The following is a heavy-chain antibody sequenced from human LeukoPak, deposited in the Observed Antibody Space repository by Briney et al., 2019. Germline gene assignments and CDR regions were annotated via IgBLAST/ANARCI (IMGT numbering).Heavy chain of an antibody. J-gene: IGHJ6*02. CDR1: GFTFNSYW. CDR3: ARDAPFWSGYYRYYYYYGMDI. Sequence: PGGSLRLSCAASGFTFNSYWMHWVRQAPGKGLVWVSRINSDGSSTSYADSVKGRFTISRDNAKNTLYLQMNSLRAEDTAVYYCARDAPFWSGYYRYYYYYGMDIWGQGTTVTVSS. D-gene: IGHD3-3*01. CDR2: INSDGSST. V-gene: IGHV3-74*01.